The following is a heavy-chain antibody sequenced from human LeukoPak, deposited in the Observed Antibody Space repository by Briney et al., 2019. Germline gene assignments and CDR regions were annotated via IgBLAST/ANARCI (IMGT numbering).Heavy chain of an antibody. CDR3: ARVYYYDSSGYYVGAFDI. CDR1: GDSVSGHY. D-gene: IGHD3-22*01. J-gene: IGHJ3*02. CDR2: IQVNGDT. V-gene: IGHV4-59*02. Sequence: SETLSLTCTVSGDSVSGHYWSWIRQAPGKGLECIGYIQVNGDTNYNPSLKERGTLSLDTSKNQFSLKLSSVTAADTAVYYCARVYYYDSSGYYVGAFDIWGQGTVVTVSS.